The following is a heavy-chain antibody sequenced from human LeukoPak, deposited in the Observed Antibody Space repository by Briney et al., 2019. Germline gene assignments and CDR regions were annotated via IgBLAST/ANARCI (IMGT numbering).Heavy chain of an antibody. Sequence: PGGSLRLSCAASGFTFSNYGMHWVRQAPGKGLEWVAVISYGGSNKYYADSVKGRFTNSRDNSKNTLYLQMNSLRAEDTAVYYCAKGGGSSASDYWGQGTLVTVSS. CDR1: GFTFSNYG. CDR2: ISYGGSNK. V-gene: IGHV3-30*18. D-gene: IGHD6-6*01. J-gene: IGHJ4*02. CDR3: AKGGGSSASDY.